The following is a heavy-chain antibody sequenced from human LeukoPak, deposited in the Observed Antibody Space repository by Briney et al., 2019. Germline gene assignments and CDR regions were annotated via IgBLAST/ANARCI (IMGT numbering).Heavy chain of an antibody. Sequence: GEPLQISCQGSGSRFISYWIGGVRQLPGKGRGWLGIIYPGESDTRYSPSFQGQVTISADKSISTAYLQWSSLKASDTAMYYCARLSGTMIVGEHFDYWGQGTLVTVSS. CDR2: IYPGESDT. J-gene: IGHJ4*02. D-gene: IGHD3-22*01. CDR1: GSRFISYW. CDR3: ARLSGTMIVGEHFDY. V-gene: IGHV5-51*01.